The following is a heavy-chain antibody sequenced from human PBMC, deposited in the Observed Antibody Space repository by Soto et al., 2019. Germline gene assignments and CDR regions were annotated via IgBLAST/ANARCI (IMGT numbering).Heavy chain of an antibody. D-gene: IGHD3-10*01. J-gene: IGHJ4*02. CDR1: GDSISSSFW. CDR3: ARYDLGTFDY. CDR2: IYHTEST. V-gene: IGHV4-4*02. Sequence: AETLSLTCAVSGDSISSSFWWSWVRQPPGKGLEWIGEIYHTESTVYNPSLKSRVTISVDKSKNQFSLNLDSVTAADTAVYYCARYDLGTFDYWGRGIMVTVYS.